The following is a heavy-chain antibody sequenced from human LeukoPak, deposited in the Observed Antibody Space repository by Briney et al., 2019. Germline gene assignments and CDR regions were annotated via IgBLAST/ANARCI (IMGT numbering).Heavy chain of an antibody. CDR2: IYSGGST. D-gene: IGHD1-1*01. V-gene: IGHV3-53*01. CDR3: ASDDGLGTTGWFDY. CDR1: GFTVSSNY. Sequence: GGSLRLSCEASGFTVSSNYMSWVRQTPGKGLEWVSVIYSGGSTYYADSVKDRFTISRDNSKNTLFLQMNSLRTEDTAVYYCASDDGLGTTGWFDYWGQGALVTVSS. J-gene: IGHJ4*02.